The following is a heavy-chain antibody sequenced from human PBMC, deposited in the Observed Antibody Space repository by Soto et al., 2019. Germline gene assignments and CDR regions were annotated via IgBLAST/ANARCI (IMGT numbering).Heavy chain of an antibody. CDR3: ARDRIMATAGTARHYFGLDV. J-gene: IGHJ6*02. V-gene: IGHV4-31*03. CDR1: GGSIRSGGYY. D-gene: IGHD5-12*01. Sequence: SETLSLTCTVSGGSIRSGGYYWSWVRQSPRRGLEWIGNIYYSGSTYYNPSLKSRLTISVDTSKNQFSLNLSSVTAADTAVYYCARDRIMATAGTARHYFGLDVWGQGTTVTVFS. CDR2: IYYSGST.